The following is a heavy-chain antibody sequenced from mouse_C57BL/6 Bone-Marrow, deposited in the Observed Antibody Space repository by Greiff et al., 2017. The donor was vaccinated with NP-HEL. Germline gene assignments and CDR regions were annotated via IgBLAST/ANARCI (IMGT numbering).Heavy chain of an antibody. J-gene: IGHJ2*01. CDR3: ARHPTVVAYYFDY. CDR1: GFTFSSYG. CDR2: ISSGGSYT. V-gene: IGHV5-6*01. Sequence: EVKLMESGGDLVKPGGSLKLSCAASGFTFSSYGMSWVRQTPDKRLEWVATISSGGSYTYYPDSVKGRFTISRDNAKNTLYLQRSSLKSEDTAMYYCARHPTVVAYYFDYWGQGTTLTVSS. D-gene: IGHD1-1*01.